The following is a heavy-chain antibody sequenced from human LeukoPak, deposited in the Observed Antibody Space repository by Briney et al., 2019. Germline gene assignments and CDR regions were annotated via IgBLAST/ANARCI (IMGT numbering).Heavy chain of an antibody. CDR1: GGSISSGDYY. J-gene: IGHJ6*02. Sequence: SETLSLTCTVSGGSISSGDYYWSWIRQPPGKGPEWIGYIYYSGSTYYNPSLKSRVTISVDTSKNQFSLKLSSVTAADTAVYYCARAEEWQMGTGYGMDVWGQGTTVTVSS. CDR2: IYYSGST. V-gene: IGHV4-30-4*08. CDR3: ARAEEWQMGTGYGMDV. D-gene: IGHD5-24*01.